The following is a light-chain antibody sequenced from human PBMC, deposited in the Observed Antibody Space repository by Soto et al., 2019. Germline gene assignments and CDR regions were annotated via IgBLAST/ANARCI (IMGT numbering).Light chain of an antibody. CDR1: KNDIGVYDF. V-gene: IGLV2-8*01. CDR3: KSYAGSNTYV. Sequence: QSVLTQPPSASGSPGQSVTISCTGTKNDIGVYDFVSWYQHHPGKAPRLITYEVVQRPSGVPDRFSGSKSGNTASLTVSGLQAADEADYFCKSYAGSNTYVFGRGTKLTVL. CDR2: EVV. J-gene: IGLJ1*01.